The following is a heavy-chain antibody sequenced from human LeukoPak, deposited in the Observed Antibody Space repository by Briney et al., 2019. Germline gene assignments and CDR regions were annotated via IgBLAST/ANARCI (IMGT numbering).Heavy chain of an antibody. CDR3: ARARWRYDSTLDY. Sequence: GGSLRLSCAASGFTFSSYNMNWVRQAPGKGLEWVSSISSSSSYIYYADSVKGRFTISRDNAKSSLYLQMNSLRVEDTAVYYCARARWRYDSTLDYWGQGTLVTVSS. V-gene: IGHV3-21*01. D-gene: IGHD3-22*01. CDR2: ISSSSSYI. CDR1: GFTFSSYN. J-gene: IGHJ4*02.